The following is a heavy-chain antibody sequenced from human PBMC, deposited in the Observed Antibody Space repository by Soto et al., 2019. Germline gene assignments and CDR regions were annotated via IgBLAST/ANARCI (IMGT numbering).Heavy chain of an antibody. CDR2: IDYSGRA. Sequence: QVQLQESGPGLVKPSQTLSLTCTVSGGSISSGDQYWTWIRQPPGKGLEWIGYIDYSGRAFYNPSLKSRLNISLDTSMNQFSLMLTSVAAADTAVYYCAGDRAHLYDSRGRSDYCGRGILVTVSS. CDR1: GGSISSGDQY. CDR3: AGDRAHLYDSRGRSDY. D-gene: IGHD3-22*01. J-gene: IGHJ4*02. V-gene: IGHV4-30-4*01.